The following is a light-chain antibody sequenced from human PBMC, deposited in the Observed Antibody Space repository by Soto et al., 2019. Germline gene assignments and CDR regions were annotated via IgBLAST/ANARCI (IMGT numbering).Light chain of an antibody. CDR1: SSDVGGYNY. CDR2: DVK. J-gene: IGLJ3*02. CDR3: SSYATSTTPWV. Sequence: QSALTQPASVSGSPGQSITISCTGTSSDVGGYNYVSWYQQHPGKAPKLMIYDVKNRPSGVSNRFSGSKSGNTASLIISGLQAEDEADYYCSSYATSTTPWVFGGGTKVTVL. V-gene: IGLV2-14*01.